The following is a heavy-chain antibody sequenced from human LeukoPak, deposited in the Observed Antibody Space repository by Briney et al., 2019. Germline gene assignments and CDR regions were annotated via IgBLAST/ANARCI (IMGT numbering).Heavy chain of an antibody. CDR1: GFTFSSYA. CDR2: ISGSGGST. Sequence: PGASLRLSCAASGFTFSSYAMSWVRQAPGKGLEWVSAISGSGGSTYYADSVKGRFTISRDNSKSTLYLQMNSLRAEDTAVYYCAKDQDYYDSSGYFDPWGQGTLVTVSS. V-gene: IGHV3-23*01. D-gene: IGHD3-22*01. J-gene: IGHJ5*02. CDR3: AKDQDYYDSSGYFDP.